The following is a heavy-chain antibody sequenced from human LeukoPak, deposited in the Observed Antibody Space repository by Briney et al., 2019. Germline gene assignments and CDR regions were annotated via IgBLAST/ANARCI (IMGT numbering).Heavy chain of an antibody. D-gene: IGHD3-10*01. CDR2: IFTGGST. CDR3: ATVVTYYYDSGSDY. V-gene: IGHV3-53*01. Sequence: GGSLRLSCAASEFTVSSNYMSWVRQAPGKGLEWVSVIFTGGSTYYADSVKGRFTLSRDNSKNTLYLQMNSLRAEDTAVYYCATVVTYYYDSGSDYWGQGTLVTVSS. CDR1: EFTVSSNY. J-gene: IGHJ4*02.